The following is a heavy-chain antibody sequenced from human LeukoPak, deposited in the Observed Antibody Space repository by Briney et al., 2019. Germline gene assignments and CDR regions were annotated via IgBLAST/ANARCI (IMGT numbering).Heavy chain of an antibody. V-gene: IGHV4-4*09. Sequence: SETLSLTCTVSGGSISSYYWSWIRQPPGKGLGWIGYIYTSGSTNYNPSLKSRVTISVDTSKNQFSLKLSSVTAADTAVYYCARQGGYGDYTNWFDPWGQGTLVTVSS. J-gene: IGHJ5*02. CDR3: ARQGGYGDYTNWFDP. D-gene: IGHD4-17*01. CDR1: GGSISSYY. CDR2: IYTSGST.